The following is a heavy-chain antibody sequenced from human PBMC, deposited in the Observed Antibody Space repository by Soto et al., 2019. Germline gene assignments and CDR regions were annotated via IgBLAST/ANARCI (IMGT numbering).Heavy chain of an antibody. J-gene: IGHJ4*02. V-gene: IGHV4-39*01. CDR1: GGSISSTNYY. CDR3: ARHDSTSWYVDY. CDR2: IYYSGST. Sequence: SETLSLTCTVSGGSISSTNYYWGWVRQPPGKGLEWIGSIYYSGSTYYNPSLKSRLTISVDTSKNQFSLKLSSVTAADTGVYYCARHDSTSWYVDYWGQGTLVTVSS. D-gene: IGHD6-13*01.